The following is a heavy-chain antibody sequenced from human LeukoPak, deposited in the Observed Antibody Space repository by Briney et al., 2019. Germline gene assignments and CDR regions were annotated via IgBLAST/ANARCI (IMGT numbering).Heavy chain of an antibody. J-gene: IGHJ4*02. D-gene: IGHD5-24*01. Sequence: SETLSLTCTVSGYSISSGYYWGWIRQPPGKGLEWIGSIYHSGSTYYNPSLKSRVTISVDTSKNQFPLKLSSVTAADTAVYYCARVARDGYNVYYFDYWGQGTLVTVSS. V-gene: IGHV4-38-2*02. CDR1: GYSISSGYY. CDR3: ARVARDGYNVYYFDY. CDR2: IYHSGST.